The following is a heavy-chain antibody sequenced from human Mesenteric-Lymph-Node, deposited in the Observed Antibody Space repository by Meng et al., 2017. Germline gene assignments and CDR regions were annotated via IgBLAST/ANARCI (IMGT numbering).Heavy chain of an antibody. D-gene: IGHD6-19*01. Sequence: SGPTLVKPTETLTLTCTVSGFSLSNARMGVSWIRQPPGKALEWLAHIFSNDEKSYSTTLKSRLTISKDTSKSQVVLTMTNMNPVDTATYYCARYNRGWYLNYYYGMDVWGQGTTVTVSS. J-gene: IGHJ6*02. V-gene: IGHV2-26*01. CDR1: GFSLSNARMG. CDR2: IFSNDEK. CDR3: ARYNRGWYLNYYYGMDV.